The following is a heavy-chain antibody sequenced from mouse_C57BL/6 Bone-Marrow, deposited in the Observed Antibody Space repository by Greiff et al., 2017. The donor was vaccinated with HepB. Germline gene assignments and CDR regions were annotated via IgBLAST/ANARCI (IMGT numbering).Heavy chain of an antibody. D-gene: IGHD1-1*01. CDR3: ARTPHYYGSSPWYFDV. J-gene: IGHJ1*03. CDR1: GYTFTSYW. Sequence: QVQLQQSGAELAKPGASVKLSCKASGYTFTSYWMQWVKQRPGQGLEWIGEIDPSDSYTNYNQKFKGKATLTVDTSSSTAYMQLSSLTSEDSAVYYCARTPHYYGSSPWYFDVWGTGTTVTVSS. V-gene: IGHV1-50*01. CDR2: IDPSDSYT.